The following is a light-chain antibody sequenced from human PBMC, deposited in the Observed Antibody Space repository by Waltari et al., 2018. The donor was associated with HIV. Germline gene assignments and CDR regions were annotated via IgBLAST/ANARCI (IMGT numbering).Light chain of an antibody. CDR3: QSYDTNLSGSV. V-gene: IGLV1-40*01. CDR1: TPHIAAHYP. Sequence: QSVLTQPPSASGAPGTSVTIYCAGSTPHIAAHYPLHWYHQVPGTAPKPLIFGDMKRPSGVPDRFSGSTSGTSASLAITGLQAEDEADYYCQSYDTNLSGSVFGGGTKVTVL. J-gene: IGLJ3*02. CDR2: GDM.